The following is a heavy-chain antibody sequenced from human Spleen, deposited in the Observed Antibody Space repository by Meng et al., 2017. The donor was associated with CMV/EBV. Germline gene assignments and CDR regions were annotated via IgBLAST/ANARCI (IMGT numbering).Heavy chain of an antibody. D-gene: IGHD3-22*01. CDR2: INHSGST. CDR1: GGSFSCCY. J-gene: IGHJ4*02. CDR3: VWTTYDSSTLVDY. Sequence: QVQLQASGPGLVKPSETLSLTCAVYGGSFSCCYWSWIRQTPGKGLEWIGEINHSGSTNYNPSLKSRVTISVDTSKNQFSLKLSSVTAADTAVYYCVWTTYDSSTLVDYWGQGTLVTVSS. V-gene: IGHV4-34*01.